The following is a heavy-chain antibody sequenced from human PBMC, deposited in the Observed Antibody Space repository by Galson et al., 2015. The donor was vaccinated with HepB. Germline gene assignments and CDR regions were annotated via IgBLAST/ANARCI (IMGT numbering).Heavy chain of an antibody. D-gene: IGHD3-10*01. CDR1: GYTFTGYY. CDR3: ARGLLWFGELLSDAFDI. J-gene: IGHJ3*02. CDR2: INPNSGGT. Sequence: SVKVSCKASGYTFTGYYMHWVRQAPGQGLEWMGRINPNSGGTNYAQKFQGRVTMTRDTSISTAYMELSRLRSDDTAVYYCARGLLWFGELLSDAFDIWGQGTMVTVSS. V-gene: IGHV1-2*06.